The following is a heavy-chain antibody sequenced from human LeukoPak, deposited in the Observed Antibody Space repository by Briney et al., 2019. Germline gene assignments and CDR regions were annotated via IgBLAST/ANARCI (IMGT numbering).Heavy chain of an antibody. CDR3: ARGKDVAAGTVDY. CDR2: IYYSGST. D-gene: IGHD6-13*01. CDR1: GGSISSHY. V-gene: IGHV4-59*11. J-gene: IGHJ4*02. Sequence: SETLSLTCTVSGGSISSHYWSWIRQPPGKGLEWIGYIYYSGSTNYNPSLKSRVTISVDTSKNQFSLKLSSVTAADTAVYYCARGKDVAAGTVDYWGQGTLVTVSS.